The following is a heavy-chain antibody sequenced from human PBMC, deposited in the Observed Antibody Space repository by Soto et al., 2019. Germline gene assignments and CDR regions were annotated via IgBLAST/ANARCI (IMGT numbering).Heavy chain of an antibody. J-gene: IGHJ4*02. Sequence: GGSLRLSCAASGFSFVNYAMNWVRQAPGKGLEWVSGLSGSGTSTYYADSVKGRFTISRDNSRDTLFLQMNSLTADDTAAYYCAKATTNGGWFNPFDSWGQGALVTVSS. CDR1: GFSFVNYA. V-gene: IGHV3-23*01. CDR2: LSGSGTST. D-gene: IGHD6-19*01. CDR3: AKATTNGGWFNPFDS.